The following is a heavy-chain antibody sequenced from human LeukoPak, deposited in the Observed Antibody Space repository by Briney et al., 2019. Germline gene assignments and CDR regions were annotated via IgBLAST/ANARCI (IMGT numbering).Heavy chain of an antibody. CDR2: IYYTGNT. D-gene: IGHD4-17*01. J-gene: IGHJ4*02. V-gene: IGHV4-39*07. CDR1: GGSVSSSNFY. Sequence: SQTLSLTCTVSGGSVSSSNFYWAWIRQPPGKGLEWIGSIYYTGNTFYNPSLKSRGTLSIDTSKNQFSLKLTSVTAADTAVYYCASPSLMSGEPSYFDFWGQGTLVSVSA. CDR3: ASPSLMSGEPSYFDF.